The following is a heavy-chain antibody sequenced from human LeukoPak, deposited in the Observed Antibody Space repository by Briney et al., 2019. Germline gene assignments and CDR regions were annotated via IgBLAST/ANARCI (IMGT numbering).Heavy chain of an antibody. J-gene: IGHJ4*02. Sequence: PGGSLRLSCAASGFTFSSYAMSWVRQAPGKGLEWVSAISGSGANTYYGDSVRGRFTISRDNSKNTLYLQMNTLRADDTAVYYCATTKPARRYFDYWGQGILVTVSS. V-gene: IGHV3-23*01. CDR2: ISGSGANT. CDR3: ATTKPARRYFDY. D-gene: IGHD5-12*01. CDR1: GFTFSSYA.